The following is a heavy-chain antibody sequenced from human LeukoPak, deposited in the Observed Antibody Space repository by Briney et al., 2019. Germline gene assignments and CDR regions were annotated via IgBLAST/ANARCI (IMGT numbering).Heavy chain of an antibody. V-gene: IGHV1-8*01. CDR3: ARGEGLTTGTTGYYYGMDV. J-gene: IGHJ6*02. CDR2: INPNSGNT. CDR1: GYTFTSYD. Sequence: ASVKVSCKASGYTFTSYDSNWVRQATGQGLEWMGWINPNSGNTGYAQEFQDRVTMTRNTSISTAYMELSSLTSEDTAVYYCARGEGLTTGTTGYYYGMDVWGQGTTVTVSS. D-gene: IGHD1-1*01.